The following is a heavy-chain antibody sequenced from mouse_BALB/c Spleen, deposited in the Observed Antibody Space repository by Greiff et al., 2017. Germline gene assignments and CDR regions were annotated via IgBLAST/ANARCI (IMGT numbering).Heavy chain of an antibody. Sequence: EVMLVESGGGLVKPGGSLKLSCAASGFTFSSYAMSWVRQTPEKRLEWVATISSGGSYTYYPDSVKGRFTISRDNAKNTLYLQMSSLRSEDTAMYYCARHEYRYAMDYWGQGTSVTVSS. CDR3: ARHEYRYAMDY. CDR1: GFTFSSYA. D-gene: IGHD2-14*01. CDR2: ISSGGSYT. V-gene: IGHV5-9-3*01. J-gene: IGHJ4*01.